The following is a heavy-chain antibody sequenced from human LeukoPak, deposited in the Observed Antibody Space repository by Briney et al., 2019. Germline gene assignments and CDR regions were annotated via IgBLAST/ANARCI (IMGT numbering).Heavy chain of an antibody. Sequence: GGSLRLSCAASGFTFSSYAMSWVRQAPGKGLEWVSAISGSGGSTYYADPVKGRFTISRDNAKNSLYLQMNSLRAEDTAVYYCARDPPYYYDSSGYYLFDYWGQGTLVTVSS. CDR1: GFTFSSYA. CDR3: ARDPPYYYDSSGYYLFDY. V-gene: IGHV3-23*01. J-gene: IGHJ4*02. D-gene: IGHD3-22*01. CDR2: ISGSGGST.